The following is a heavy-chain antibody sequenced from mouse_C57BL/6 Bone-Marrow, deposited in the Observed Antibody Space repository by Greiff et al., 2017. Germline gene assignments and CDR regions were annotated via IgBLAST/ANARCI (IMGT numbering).Heavy chain of an antibody. CDR2: INPNYGTT. V-gene: IGHV1-39*01. Sequence: VQLQQSGPELVKPGASVKISCKASGYSFTDYNMNWVKQSNGKSLEWIGVINPNYGTTSYNQKFKGKATLTVDQSSSPALMQLNSLTSDDSAVYYCARERKFYYGSSSRWYFDVWGTGTTVTVSS. CDR3: ARERKFYYGSSSRWYFDV. CDR1: GYSFTDYN. J-gene: IGHJ1*03. D-gene: IGHD1-1*01.